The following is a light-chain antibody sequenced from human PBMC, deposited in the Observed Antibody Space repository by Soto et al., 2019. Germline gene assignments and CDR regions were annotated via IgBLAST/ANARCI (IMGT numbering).Light chain of an antibody. CDR3: CPCTSIYTYG. V-gene: IGLV2-14*01. CDR1: ISDIGGYTY. Sequence: QSALTHPASVSRTPGQSLIISCTGTISDIGGYTYVSWYQQHPGKPPKVMIYDVRARPPGVSNRFSDSTSSSTASLTISGLHADYEADYYSCPCTSIYTYGFVTWTSSPS. CDR2: DVR. J-gene: IGLJ1*01.